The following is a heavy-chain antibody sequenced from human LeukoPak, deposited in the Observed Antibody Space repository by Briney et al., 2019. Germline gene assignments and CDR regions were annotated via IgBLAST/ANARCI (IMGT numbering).Heavy chain of an antibody. CDR3: ARGRSTGWQGGDFDI. D-gene: IGHD6-19*01. V-gene: IGHV3-23*01. Sequence: GGSLRLSCAASGFTFSSYVMGWVRQAPGKGLEWVSAISGSGGSTYYADSVKGRSTISRDNAKNSLYLQMNSLRVEDTAVYYCARGRSTGWQGGDFDIWGQGTMVTVSS. CDR2: ISGSGGST. J-gene: IGHJ3*02. CDR1: GFTFSSYV.